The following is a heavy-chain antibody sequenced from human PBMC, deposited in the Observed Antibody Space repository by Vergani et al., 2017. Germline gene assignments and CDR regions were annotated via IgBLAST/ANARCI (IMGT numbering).Heavy chain of an antibody. D-gene: IGHD6-19*01. CDR1: GFTFSSYA. V-gene: IGHV3-23*01. CDR3: VKDALSSGWPYYFDF. J-gene: IGHJ4*02. Sequence: EVQLLESGGGLVQPGGSLRLSCAASGFTFSSYAMSWVRQAPGKGLEWVSAISGSIGYADSVKGRFTISRDNANNSLYLQMNSLRAEDTALYYCVKDALSSGWPYYFDFWGQGTLVTVSS. CDR2: ISGSI.